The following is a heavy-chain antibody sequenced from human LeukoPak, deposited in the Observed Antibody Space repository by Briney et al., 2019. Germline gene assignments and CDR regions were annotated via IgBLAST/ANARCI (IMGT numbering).Heavy chain of an antibody. V-gene: IGHV4-4*07. CDR1: GGSINTYS. CDR2: IYPSVSI. Sequence: PSETLSLTCIVSGGSINTYSWSWIRQPAGKGLEWIGRIYPSVSINYNPSLKSRVTMSVDTSKNQFSLKLSSVTAADTAVYYCARAPLGMGWYFDYWGQGTLVTVSS. D-gene: IGHD7-27*01. J-gene: IGHJ4*02. CDR3: ARAPLGMGWYFDY.